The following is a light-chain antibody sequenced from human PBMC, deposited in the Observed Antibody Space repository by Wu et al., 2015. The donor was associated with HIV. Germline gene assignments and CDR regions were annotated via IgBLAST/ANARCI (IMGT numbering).Light chain of an antibody. V-gene: IGKV3D-20*02. CDR1: QSVSSSY. CDR2: GAS. CDR3: QQRSNWPWT. Sequence: EIVLTQSPGILSLSPGERVTLSCRASQSVSSSYLAWYQQKPGQAPRLLIYGASSRATGIPDRFSGSGSGTDFTLTISRLEPEDFAVYYCQQRSNWPWTFGQGTKVEI. J-gene: IGKJ1*01.